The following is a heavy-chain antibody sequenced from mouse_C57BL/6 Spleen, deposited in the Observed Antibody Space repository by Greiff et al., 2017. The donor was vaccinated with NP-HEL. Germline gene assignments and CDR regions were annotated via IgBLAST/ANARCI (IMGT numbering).Heavy chain of an antibody. CDR3: ARPELGRGYFDV. D-gene: IGHD4-1*01. Sequence: EVHLVESGGGLVKPGGSLKLSCAASGFTFSDYGMHWVRQAPEKGLEWVAYISSGSSTTYYADTVKGRFTIARDNAKNTLFLQMTSLRSEDTAMYYCARPELGRGYFDVWGTGTTVTVSS. J-gene: IGHJ1*03. V-gene: IGHV5-17*01. CDR2: ISSGSSTT. CDR1: GFTFSDYG.